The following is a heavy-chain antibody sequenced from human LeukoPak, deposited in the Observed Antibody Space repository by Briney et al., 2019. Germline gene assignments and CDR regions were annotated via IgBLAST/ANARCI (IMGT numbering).Heavy chain of an antibody. Sequence: SETLSLTCTVSGGSISTYYWNWIRQPPGKGLEYIGYIYSSGSTNHNPSLKSRLTMSLDSSKNQFSLRISSVTAADTAVYYCARRLSGYFSTFDYWGPGSLVTVSS. V-gene: IGHV4-59*08. CDR1: GGSISTYY. D-gene: IGHD3-22*01. CDR3: ARRLSGYFSTFDY. J-gene: IGHJ4*02. CDR2: IYSSGST.